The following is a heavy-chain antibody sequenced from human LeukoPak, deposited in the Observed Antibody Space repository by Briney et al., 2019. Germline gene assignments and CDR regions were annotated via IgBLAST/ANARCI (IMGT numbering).Heavy chain of an antibody. Sequence: ASVKVSCNTSGYTFSIYGITWLRQAPGQGLEWMGWISGYNGNTNYAQKFQGRVTMTTDTSTKTAYMELRSLRSDDTAVYYCARRLITAGGYDYWGQGTLVTVSS. V-gene: IGHV1-18*01. CDR1: GYTFSIYG. CDR3: ARRLITAGGYDY. D-gene: IGHD6-13*01. J-gene: IGHJ4*02. CDR2: ISGYNGNT.